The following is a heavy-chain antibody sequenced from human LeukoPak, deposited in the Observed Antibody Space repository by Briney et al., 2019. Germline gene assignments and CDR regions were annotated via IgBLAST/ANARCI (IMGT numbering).Heavy chain of an antibody. D-gene: IGHD5-24*01. CDR2: INPSGGST. J-gene: IGHJ4*02. Sequence: ASVKISCKASGYTFTGYYMHWVRQAPGQGLEWMGIINPSGGSTSYAQKFQGRVTMTRDMSTSTVYMELSSLRSEDTAVYYCALNGNGYTLGYFDYWGQGTLVTVSS. CDR3: ALNGNGYTLGYFDY. CDR1: GYTFTGYY. V-gene: IGHV1-46*01.